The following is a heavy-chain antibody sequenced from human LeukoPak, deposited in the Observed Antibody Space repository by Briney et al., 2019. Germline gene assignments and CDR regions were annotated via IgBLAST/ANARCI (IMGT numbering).Heavy chain of an antibody. Sequence: SETLSLTCSVSDGSINSYYWNWIRRPPGKGLEWIGYIYYNGNTNYSPSLKSRVTMSVDTSKNLFSLKVSSVTAADTAVYYCARIPRQGYYYDSSGYSYDAFDIWGQGTMVTVSS. CDR3: ARIPRQGYYYDSSGYSYDAFDI. CDR1: DGSINSYY. D-gene: IGHD3-22*01. V-gene: IGHV4-59*01. J-gene: IGHJ3*02. CDR2: IYYNGNT.